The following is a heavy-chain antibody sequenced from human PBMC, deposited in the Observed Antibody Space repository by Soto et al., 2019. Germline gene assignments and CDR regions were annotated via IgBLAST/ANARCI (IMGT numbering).Heavy chain of an antibody. D-gene: IGHD5-12*01. CDR1: GYTFTSYG. J-gene: IGHJ5*02. CDR3: ARVQRGYSGYDLWWFEP. CDR2: ISAYNGNT. V-gene: IGHV1-18*04. Sequence: ASVKVSCKASGYTFTSYGISWVRQAPGQGLEWMGWISAYNGNTNYAQKLQGRVTMTTDTSTTTAYMELRSLRSDDTAAYYCARVQRGYSGYDLWWFEPWRQGNLVIVSS.